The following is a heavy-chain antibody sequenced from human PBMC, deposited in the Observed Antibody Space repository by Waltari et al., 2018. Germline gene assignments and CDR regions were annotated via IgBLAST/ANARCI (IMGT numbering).Heavy chain of an antibody. D-gene: IGHD3-22*01. Sequence: QVQLVQSGAEVKKPGSSVKVSCKASGGTFSSYAISWVRQAPGQGLEWMGGIIPIFGTANYAQKFQGRVTITTDESTSTAYMELSSLRSEDTAVYYCARGRYYYDSSGFLPEYYFDYWGQGTLVTVSS. V-gene: IGHV1-69*05. J-gene: IGHJ4*02. CDR1: GGTFSSYA. CDR3: ARGRYYYDSSGFLPEYYFDY. CDR2: IIPIFGTA.